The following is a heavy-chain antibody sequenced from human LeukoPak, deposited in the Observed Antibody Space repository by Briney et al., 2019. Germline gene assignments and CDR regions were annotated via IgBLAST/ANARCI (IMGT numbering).Heavy chain of an antibody. CDR3: ARKKPGYYDFWGGYSVDFDY. Sequence: ASVKVSCKASGYTFTSYDSNWVRQATGQGLEWMGWMNPNSGNTGYAQKFQGRVTMTRNTSISTAYMELSSLRSEDTAVYYCARKKPGYYDFWGGYSVDFDYWGQGTLVTVSS. D-gene: IGHD3-3*01. CDR1: GYTFTSYD. CDR2: MNPNSGNT. V-gene: IGHV1-8*01. J-gene: IGHJ4*02.